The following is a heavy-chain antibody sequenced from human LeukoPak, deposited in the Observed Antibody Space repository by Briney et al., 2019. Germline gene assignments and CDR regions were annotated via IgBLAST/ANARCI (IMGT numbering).Heavy chain of an antibody. V-gene: IGHV1-8*03. J-gene: IGHJ4*02. CDR1: GYTFTNFD. Sequence: ASVRVSCKASGYTFTNFDINWVRQATGQGLEWMAWMNPNNGNTGNAQKFQGRVTITWDSSISTAYMELSSLRSEDTAVYYCARVGYSNSYDFWGQGTLVTVSS. D-gene: IGHD5-18*01. CDR3: ARVGYSNSYDF. CDR2: MNPNNGNT.